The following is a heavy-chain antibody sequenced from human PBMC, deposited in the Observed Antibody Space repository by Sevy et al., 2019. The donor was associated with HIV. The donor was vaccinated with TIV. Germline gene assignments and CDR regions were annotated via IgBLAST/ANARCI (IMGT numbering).Heavy chain of an antibody. CDR2: ISAYNGNT. D-gene: IGHD3-3*01. Sequence: DTVKVSCKASGYTFTSYGISWVRQAPGQGLEWMGWISAYNGNTNYAQKLQGRVTMTTDISTSTAYMELRSLRSDDTAVYCCARYLPYYDFWSGYPKYNWFDPWGQGTLVIVSS. J-gene: IGHJ5*02. V-gene: IGHV1-18*01. CDR1: GYTFTSYG. CDR3: ARYLPYYDFWSGYPKYNWFDP.